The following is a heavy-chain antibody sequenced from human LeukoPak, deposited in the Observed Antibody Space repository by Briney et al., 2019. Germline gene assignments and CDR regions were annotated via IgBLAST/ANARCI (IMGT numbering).Heavy chain of an antibody. CDR1: GDSISSGDYY. CDR3: ASRVATIIGFAFDI. V-gene: IGHV4-39*01. CDR2: IYYSGST. Sequence: SETLSLTCTVSGDSISSGDYYWSWIRQPPGKGLEWIGSIYYSGSTYYNPSLKSRVTISVDTSKNQFSLKLSSVTAADTAVYYCASRVATIIGFAFDIWGQGTMVTVSS. D-gene: IGHD5-24*01. J-gene: IGHJ3*02.